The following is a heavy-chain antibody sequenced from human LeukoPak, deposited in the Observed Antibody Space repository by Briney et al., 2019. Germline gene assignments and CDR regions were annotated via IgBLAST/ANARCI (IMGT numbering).Heavy chain of an antibody. CDR3: ARVLAAGSRYYYYGMDV. J-gene: IGHJ6*02. V-gene: IGHV1-2*02. D-gene: IGHD6-13*01. Sequence: ASVKVSCKASGYTFTGHYMHWVRQAPGQGLEGMGWINPNSGGTNYAQKFQGRVTMTRDTSISTAYMELSRLRSDDTAVYYCARVLAAGSRYYYYGMDVWGQGTTVTVSS. CDR2: INPNSGGT. CDR1: GYTFTGHY.